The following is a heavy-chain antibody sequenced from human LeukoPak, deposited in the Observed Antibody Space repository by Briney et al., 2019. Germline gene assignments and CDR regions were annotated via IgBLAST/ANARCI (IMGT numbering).Heavy chain of an antibody. CDR2: IYSGGST. J-gene: IGHJ6*02. CDR1: GFTVSSNY. D-gene: IGHD3-10*01. V-gene: IGHV3-66*01. Sequence: GGSLRLSCAASGFTVSSNYMSWVRQAPGKGLEWVSVIYSGGSTYYADSVKGRFTISRDNSKNTLYLQMNSLRAEDTTVYYCARDRGPDYYYYGMDVWGQGTTVTVSS. CDR3: ARDRGPDYYYYGMDV.